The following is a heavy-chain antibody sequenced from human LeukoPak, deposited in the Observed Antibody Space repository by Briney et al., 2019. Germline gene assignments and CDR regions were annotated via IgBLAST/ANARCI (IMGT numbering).Heavy chain of an antibody. D-gene: IGHD6-13*01. CDR2: IYYSGST. CDR3: ARPPRIAADNGAFDI. V-gene: IGHV4-39*01. CDR1: GGSISSSSYY. J-gene: IGHJ3*02. Sequence: SETLSLTCTVSGGSISSSSYYWGWIRQPPGKGLEWIGSIYYSGSTYYNPSLKSRVTISVDTSKNQFSLKLSSVTAADTAMYYCARPPRIAADNGAFDIWGQGTMVTVSS.